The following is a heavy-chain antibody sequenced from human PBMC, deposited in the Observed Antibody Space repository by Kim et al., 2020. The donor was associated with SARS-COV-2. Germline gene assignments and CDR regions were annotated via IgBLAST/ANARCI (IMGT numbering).Heavy chain of an antibody. J-gene: IGHJ6*02. V-gene: IGHV3-74*01. D-gene: IGHD4-17*01. CDR3: AREGSADYGDHFYYYYGMDV. CDR1: GFTFSSYW. Sequence: GGSLRLSCAASGFTFSSYWMHWVRQAPGKGLVWVSRINSDGSSTSYADSVKGRFTISRDNAKNTLYLQMNSLRTEDTAVYYCAREGSADYGDHFYYYYGMDVWGQGTTVTVSS. CDR2: INSDGSST.